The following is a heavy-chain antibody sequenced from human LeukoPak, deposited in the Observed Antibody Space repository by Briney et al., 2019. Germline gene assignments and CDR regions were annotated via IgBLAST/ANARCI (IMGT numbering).Heavy chain of an antibody. D-gene: IGHD3-16*01. V-gene: IGHV1-8*01. J-gene: IGHJ6*03. CDR3: ARAAGGTRNYYMDV. CDR2: MNPSSGDT. Sequence: ASVKVSCKASGYTFSSYDVNWVRQAAGQGLEWMGWMNPSSGDTGYAQKFQGRVTIIRNTSISTAYMELSSLRSEDTAVYYCARAAGGTRNYYMDVWAKGTTVTVSS. CDR1: GYTFSSYD.